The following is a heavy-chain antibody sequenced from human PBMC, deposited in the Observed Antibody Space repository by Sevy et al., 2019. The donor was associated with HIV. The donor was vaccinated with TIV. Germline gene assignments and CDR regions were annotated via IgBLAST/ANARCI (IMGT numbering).Heavy chain of an antibody. CDR1: GFTFSSYA. Sequence: GGSLRLSCAASGFTFSSYAMHWVRQAPGKGLEWVAVISYDGSNKYYADSVKGRFTISRDNSKNTRYLQMNSLRAEDTAGNYCARDKESYYYGSGSRNYYYYGMDVWGQGTTVTVSS. CDR2: ISYDGSNK. CDR3: ARDKESYYYGSGSRNYYYYGMDV. V-gene: IGHV3-30-3*01. D-gene: IGHD3-10*01. J-gene: IGHJ6*02.